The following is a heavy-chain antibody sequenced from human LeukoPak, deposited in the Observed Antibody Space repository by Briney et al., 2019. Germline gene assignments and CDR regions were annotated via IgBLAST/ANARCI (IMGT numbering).Heavy chain of an antibody. CDR2: IKQDGSEK. V-gene: IGHV3-7*01. Sequence: PGGSLRLSCAASGFTFSSYWMSWVRQAPGKGLEWVANIKQDGSEKNYVDSVKGRFTISRDNAKNPLYLQMSSPRAEDTAVYYCARERGGYCSSTSCSNAIDYWGQGTLVTVSS. J-gene: IGHJ4*02. CDR1: GFTFSSYW. D-gene: IGHD2-2*01. CDR3: ARERGGYCSSTSCSNAIDY.